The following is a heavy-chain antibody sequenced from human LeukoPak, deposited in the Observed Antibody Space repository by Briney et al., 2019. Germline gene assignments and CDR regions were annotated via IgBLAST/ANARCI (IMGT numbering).Heavy chain of an antibody. Sequence: ASVKVSCKASFYTFTNYGISWVRQAPGQGLEWMGWVSPYNGDTNYAQKLQGRVTMTTDTSTSTAYMELRRRTSDDTAVYYCARLAVDGHFDYWGQGTLVTVSS. CDR1: FYTFTNYG. CDR2: VSPYNGDT. CDR3: ARLAVDGHFDY. J-gene: IGHJ4*02. D-gene: IGHD6-19*01. V-gene: IGHV1-18*01.